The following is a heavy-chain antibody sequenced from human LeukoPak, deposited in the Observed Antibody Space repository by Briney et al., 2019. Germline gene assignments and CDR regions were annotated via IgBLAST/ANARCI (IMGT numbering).Heavy chain of an antibody. CDR3: ARGEFPLDAFDI. J-gene: IGHJ3*02. V-gene: IGHV1-18*01. CDR1: GYTFTIYG. D-gene: IGHD3-10*01. Sequence: RASVKVSCKASGYTFTIYGLNWVRQAPGQGLEWRGWISAYSGNTNYAQNLQDRVTMTTDTSTSTAYMELTNLRSDDTAVYYCARGEFPLDAFDIWGQGTMVTVSS. CDR2: ISAYSGNT.